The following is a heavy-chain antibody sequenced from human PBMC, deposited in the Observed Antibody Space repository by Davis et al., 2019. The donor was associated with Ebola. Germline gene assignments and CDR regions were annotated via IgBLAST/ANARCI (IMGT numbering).Heavy chain of an antibody. CDR2: IHGGDGGA. V-gene: IGHV3-23*01. Sequence: GGSLRLSCAASGFTFNSYWMHWVRQAPGKGLEWVSAIHGGDGGALYADSVKGRFTVSRDDSKSTLYLQMNSLRAEDAGVYYCAKDKQSYNGIFDPFDIWGQGTLVAVSS. D-gene: IGHD3-3*01. J-gene: IGHJ3*02. CDR3: AKDKQSYNGIFDPFDI. CDR1: GFTFNSYW.